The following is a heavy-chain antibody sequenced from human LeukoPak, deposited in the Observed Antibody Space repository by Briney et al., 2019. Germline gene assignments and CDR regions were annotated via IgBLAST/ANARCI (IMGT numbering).Heavy chain of an antibody. Sequence: SETLSLTCTVSGGSISSSSYYWGWIRQPPGKGLEWIGSIYYSGSTYYNPSLKSRVTISVDTSKNQFSLKLSSVTAADTAVYYCARDKVLRNHLSGWFDPWGQGTLVTVSS. CDR1: GGSISSSSYY. CDR2: IYYSGST. D-gene: IGHD5-12*01. CDR3: ARDKVLRNHLSGWFDP. J-gene: IGHJ5*02. V-gene: IGHV4-39*07.